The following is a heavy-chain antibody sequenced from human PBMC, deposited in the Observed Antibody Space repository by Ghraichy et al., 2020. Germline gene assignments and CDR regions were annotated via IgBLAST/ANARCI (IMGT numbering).Heavy chain of an antibody. J-gene: IGHJ6*03. Sequence: SVKVSCKASGGTFSSYAISWVRQAPGQGLEWMGGIIPIFGTANYAQKFQGRVTITADESTSTAYMELSSLRSEDTAVYYCARESDSSSWYGRYYYYYMDVWGKGTTVTVSS. CDR1: GGTFSSYA. V-gene: IGHV1-69*13. CDR3: ARESDSSSWYGRYYYYYMDV. CDR2: IIPIFGTA. D-gene: IGHD6-13*01.